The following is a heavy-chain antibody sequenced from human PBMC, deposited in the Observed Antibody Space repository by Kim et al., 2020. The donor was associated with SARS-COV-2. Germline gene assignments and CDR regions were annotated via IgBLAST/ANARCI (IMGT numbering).Heavy chain of an antibody. Sequence: SVKVSCKASGFTFTSSAVQWVRQARGQRLEWIGWIVVGSGNTNYAQKFQERVTITRDMSTSTAYMELSSLRSEDTAVYYCAAVKGTAAAGTPDYGMDVWGQGTTVTVSS. V-gene: IGHV1-58*01. CDR1: GFTFTSSA. CDR2: IVVGSGNT. J-gene: IGHJ6*02. D-gene: IGHD6-13*01. CDR3: AAVKGTAAAGTPDYGMDV.